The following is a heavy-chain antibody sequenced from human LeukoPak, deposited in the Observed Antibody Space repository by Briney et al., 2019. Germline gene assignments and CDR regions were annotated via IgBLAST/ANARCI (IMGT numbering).Heavy chain of an antibody. J-gene: IGHJ4*02. Sequence: GGSLRLSCAASGFTFSSYAMSWVRQAPGKGLEWVAVIWYDGSNKYYADSVKGRFTISRDNSKNTLYLQMNSLRAEDTAVYYCARDGGGGYGSGSYIDYWGQGTLVTVSS. V-gene: IGHV3-33*08. CDR1: GFTFSSYA. CDR2: IWYDGSNK. CDR3: ARDGGGGYGSGSYIDY. D-gene: IGHD3-10*01.